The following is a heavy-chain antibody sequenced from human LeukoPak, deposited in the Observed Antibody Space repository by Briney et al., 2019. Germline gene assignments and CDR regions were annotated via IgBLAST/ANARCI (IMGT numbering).Heavy chain of an antibody. CDR3: ARRRGGWSGDFDS. CDR2: VYYSGST. D-gene: IGHD6-19*01. J-gene: IGHJ4*02. Sequence: SETLSLTCTVSGDSLSDRNYYWGWVRQPPGKGLEWLGNVYYSGSTYYNPSLKSRVTISIDTSMNQFSLKLTSVTAADTAVYYCARRRGGWSGDFDSWGQGTLVTVSS. CDR1: GDSLSDRNYY. V-gene: IGHV4-39*07.